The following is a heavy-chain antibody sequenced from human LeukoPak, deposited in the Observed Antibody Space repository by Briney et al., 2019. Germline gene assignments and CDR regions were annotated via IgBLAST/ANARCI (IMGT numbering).Heavy chain of an antibody. J-gene: IGHJ4*02. D-gene: IGHD6-13*01. CDR3: ARRPKRYSSSWHYFDY. Sequence: SETLSLTCTVSGGSISSYYWSWIRQPPGKGLEWIGYIYYSGSTNYNPSLKSRVTISVDTSKNQFSLKLSSVTAADTAVYYCARRPKRYSSSWHYFDYWGQGTLVTVSS. CDR1: GGSISSYY. CDR2: IYYSGST. V-gene: IGHV4-59*12.